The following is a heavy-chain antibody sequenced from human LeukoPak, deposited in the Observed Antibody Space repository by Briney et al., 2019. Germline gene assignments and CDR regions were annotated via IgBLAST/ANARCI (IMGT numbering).Heavy chain of an antibody. D-gene: IGHD2-2*01. CDR1: GFTFDDYA. CDR2: ISWNSGSI. Sequence: GGSLRLSCAASGFTFDDYAMHWVRQAPGKGLEWVSGISWNSGSIGYADSVKGRFTISRDNAKNSLYLQMNSLRAEDTAVYYCARRIDCSSTSCYRIYDYWGQGTLVTVSS. CDR3: ARRIDCSSTSCYRIYDY. V-gene: IGHV3-9*01. J-gene: IGHJ4*02.